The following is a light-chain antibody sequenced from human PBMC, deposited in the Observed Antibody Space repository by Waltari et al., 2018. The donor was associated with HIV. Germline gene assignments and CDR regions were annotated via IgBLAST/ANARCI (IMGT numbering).Light chain of an antibody. CDR3: STYAPTNNFYVL. CDR2: ELT. V-gene: IGLV2-8*01. CDR1: SSDIGGYNY. J-gene: IGLJ2*01. Sequence: QSALTQPPSASGSPGQSVTMSCTGTSSDIGGYNYVSWYQQPPGKAPKLIMVELTKRRSGVPDRFSGSKSGKTAALTVSGLQAEDEALYYCSTYAPTNNFYVLFGGGTTLTVL.